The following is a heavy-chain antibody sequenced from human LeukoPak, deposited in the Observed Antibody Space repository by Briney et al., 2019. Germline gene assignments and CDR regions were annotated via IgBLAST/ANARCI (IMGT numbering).Heavy chain of an antibody. CDR1: GDSFTNYW. D-gene: IGHD2/OR15-2a*01. Sequence: NHGESLKISCKGSGDSFTNYWIGWVRQMPGKGLEWMGIIYPGDSDTRYSPSFQGQVTISADKSISTAYLQWSSLKASDTAMYYCARSSMKGAFDIWGQGTMVTVSS. CDR3: ARSSMKGAFDI. CDR2: IYPGDSDT. V-gene: IGHV5-51*01. J-gene: IGHJ3*02.